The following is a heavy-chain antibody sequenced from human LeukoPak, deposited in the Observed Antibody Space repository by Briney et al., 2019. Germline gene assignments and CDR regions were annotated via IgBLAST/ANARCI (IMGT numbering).Heavy chain of an antibody. Sequence: GGSLRLSCAASGFTFSSYRVNWVRQAPGEGLEWVSSISSSSSDIYYADSVKGRFTISRDNAKNSLYLQMNSLRVEDTAVYYCARGRSPGAFDIWGQGTMVTVSS. V-gene: IGHV3-21*01. CDR1: GFTFSSYR. CDR3: ARGRSPGAFDI. CDR2: ISSSSSDI. J-gene: IGHJ3*02.